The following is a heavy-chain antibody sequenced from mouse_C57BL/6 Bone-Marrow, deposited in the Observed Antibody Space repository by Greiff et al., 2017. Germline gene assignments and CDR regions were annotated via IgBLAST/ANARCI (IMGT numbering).Heavy chain of an antibody. J-gene: IGHJ2*01. CDR2: IYPRSGNT. CDR1: GYTFTSYG. V-gene: IGHV1-81*01. CDR3: ARWNYYGSSYGY. Sequence: VQLQQPGAELARPGASVKLSCKASGYTFTSYGISWVKQRTGQGLEWIGEIYPRSGNTYYNEKFKGKATLTADKSSSTAYMELRSLTSEDSAVYFCARWNYYGSSYGYWGQGTTLTVSS. D-gene: IGHD1-1*01.